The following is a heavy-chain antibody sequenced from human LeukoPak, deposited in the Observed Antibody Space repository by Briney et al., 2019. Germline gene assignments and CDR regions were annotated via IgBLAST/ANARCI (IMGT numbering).Heavy chain of an antibody. J-gene: IGHJ4*02. CDR2: IHPSGTL. D-gene: IGHD3-22*01. V-gene: IGHV4-31*03. Sequence: SSETLSLTCTVSGDSFSSGDQYWNWIRQSPGKGLEWIGSIHPSGTLYNNPSLESRVTMSMDTSKNQFSLNLNSVTAADTAVYFCSRGLDSRKLGYWGQGTLVTVSS. CDR1: GDSFSSGDQY. CDR3: SRGLDSRKLGY.